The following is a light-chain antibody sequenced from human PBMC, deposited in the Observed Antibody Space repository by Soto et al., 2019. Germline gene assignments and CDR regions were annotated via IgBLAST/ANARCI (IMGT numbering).Light chain of an antibody. V-gene: IGKV3-20*01. J-gene: IGKJ4*01. CDR1: HTVRTNY. CDR3: QQYSDSPLT. CDR2: GAS. Sequence: DIVLTQSPGTLSLSPGERATLSCRASHTVRTNYLAWFQHKPGQSPRLLIYGASSRATGIPDRFSGSGSGTDFTLTINRVEPEDFAVYFCQQYSDSPLTFGGGTKVEIK.